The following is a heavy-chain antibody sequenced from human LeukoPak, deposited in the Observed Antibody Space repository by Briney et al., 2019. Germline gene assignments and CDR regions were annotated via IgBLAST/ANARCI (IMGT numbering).Heavy chain of an antibody. J-gene: IGHJ4*02. CDR2: ISYDGSNK. CDR3: AKAAKYYYDSSDYYDY. CDR1: GFTFSSYA. Sequence: PGGSLRLSCAASGFTFSSYAMHWVRQAPGKGLEWVAVISYDGSNKYYADSVKGRFTISRDNSKHTLSLQMNSLRAEDTAVYYCAKAAKYYYDSSDYYDYWGQGTLVTVSS. D-gene: IGHD3-22*01. V-gene: IGHV3-30*04.